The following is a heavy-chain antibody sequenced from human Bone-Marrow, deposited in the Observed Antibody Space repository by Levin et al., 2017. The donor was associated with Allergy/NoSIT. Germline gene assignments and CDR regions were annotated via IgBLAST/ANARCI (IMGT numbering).Heavy chain of an antibody. V-gene: IGHV1-69*01. CDR1: GGPFNSHA. J-gene: IGHJ5*02. CDR2: ITPMFGPP. CDR3: AREVVRGRFDP. D-gene: IGHD6-6*01. Sequence: RGESLKISCKGSGGPFNSHAISWVRQAPGQGLEWMGGITPMFGPPKYAEKFQDRVTITADESTSTAYMELPSLRSEDTAVYFCAREVVRGRFDPWGQGTLVTVSS.